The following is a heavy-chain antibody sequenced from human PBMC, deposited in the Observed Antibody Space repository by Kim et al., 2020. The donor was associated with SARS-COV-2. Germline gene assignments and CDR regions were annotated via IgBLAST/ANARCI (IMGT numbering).Heavy chain of an antibody. CDR3: ARHDDSSGYYYLDY. V-gene: IGHV4-59*08. CDR1: GGSISNYY. D-gene: IGHD3-22*01. CDR2: IYYTGST. J-gene: IGHJ4*02. Sequence: SETLSLTCSVSGGSISNYYWSWIRQPPGKGPEWIGYIYYTGSTAYNPSLKSRVTISADTSKNQVSLKLSSVAAADTAVYYCARHDDSSGYYYLDYWGQGALVTVSS.